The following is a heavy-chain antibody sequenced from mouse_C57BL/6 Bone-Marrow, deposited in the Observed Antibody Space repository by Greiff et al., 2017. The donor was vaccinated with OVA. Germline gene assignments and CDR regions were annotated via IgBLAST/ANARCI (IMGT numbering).Heavy chain of an antibody. Sequence: QVQLQQPGAELVRPGSSVKLSCKASGYTFTSYWMDWVKQRPGQGLEWIGNIYPSDSETHYNQKFKDKATLTVDKSSSTAYMQLSSLTSEDSAVNYCARLAYYSNYSSWIAYWGQGTLVTVSA. J-gene: IGHJ3*01. CDR3: ARLAYYSNYSSWIAY. V-gene: IGHV1-61*01. CDR1: GYTFTSYW. D-gene: IGHD2-5*01. CDR2: IYPSDSET.